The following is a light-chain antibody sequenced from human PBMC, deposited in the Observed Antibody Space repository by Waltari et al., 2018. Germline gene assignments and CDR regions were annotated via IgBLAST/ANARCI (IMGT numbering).Light chain of an antibody. J-gene: IGLJ3*02. CDR1: SSDVGTYNY. CDR3: CSYAGRYTWV. CDR2: DVS. V-gene: IGLV2-11*01. Sequence: QSALTQPRSVSGSPGQSVTISCTGTSSDVGTYNYVSWYQQHPGKAPKFMIYDVSQRPSGVPDRFSGSKSGNTASLTISVLQAEDEADYYCCSYAGRYTWVFGGGTKVTVL.